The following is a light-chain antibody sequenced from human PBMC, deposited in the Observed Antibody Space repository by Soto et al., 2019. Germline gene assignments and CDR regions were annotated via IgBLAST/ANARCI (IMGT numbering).Light chain of an antibody. Sequence: SYELTQPPSVSVSPGQTASITCSGDKLGDKYACWYQQKPGQSPVLVIYQDSKRPSGIPERFSGSNSGNTATLTISGTQAMDEADYYCQAWDSSNAHYVLGTGTKV. J-gene: IGLJ1*01. CDR1: KLGDKY. CDR2: QDS. V-gene: IGLV3-1*01. CDR3: QAWDSSNAHYV.